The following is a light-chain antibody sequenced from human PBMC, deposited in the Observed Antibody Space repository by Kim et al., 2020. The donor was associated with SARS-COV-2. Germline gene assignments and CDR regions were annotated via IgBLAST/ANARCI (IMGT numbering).Light chain of an antibody. CDR1: QNIYSY. V-gene: IGKV3-11*01. J-gene: IGKJ4*01. Sequence: PGERATLSCRASQNIYSYLAWYQQKPGQAPRLLIYEASSRASGVPARFRGGGSGTDFTLTISSLEPEDFAVYYCQQRTNRPPLSFGGGTKVDIK. CDR3: QQRTNRPPLS. CDR2: EAS.